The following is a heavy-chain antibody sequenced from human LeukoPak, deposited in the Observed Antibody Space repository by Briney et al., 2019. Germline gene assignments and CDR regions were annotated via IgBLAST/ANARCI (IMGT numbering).Heavy chain of an antibody. CDR3: ARLGRVVAGRVPDY. D-gene: IGHD6-19*01. V-gene: IGHV4-4*07. CDR2: IYTSGST. CDR1: GDSISSYY. J-gene: IGHJ4*02. Sequence: SETLSLTCTVSGDSISSYYWSWIRQPAGKGLEWIGRIYTSGSTNYNPSLKSRITISVDTSKNQFSLNLSSVTAADTAVYYCARLGRVVAGRVPDYWGQGTLVTVSS.